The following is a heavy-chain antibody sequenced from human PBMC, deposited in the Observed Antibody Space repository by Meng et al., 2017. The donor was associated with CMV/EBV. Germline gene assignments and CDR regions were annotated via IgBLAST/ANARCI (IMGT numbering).Heavy chain of an antibody. J-gene: IGHJ6*02. V-gene: IGHV3-21*01. CDR1: GFTFSSYS. CDR2: ISSSSSYR. CDR3: ARDGLEGPIWSGPYYYYGMDV. Sequence: GESLKISCAASGFTFSSYSMNWVRQAPGKGLEWVSSISSSSSYRYYADSVKGRFTISRDNAKNSLYLQMNSLRAEDTAVYYCARDGLEGPIWSGPYYYYGMDVWGQGTTVTVSS. D-gene: IGHD3-3*01.